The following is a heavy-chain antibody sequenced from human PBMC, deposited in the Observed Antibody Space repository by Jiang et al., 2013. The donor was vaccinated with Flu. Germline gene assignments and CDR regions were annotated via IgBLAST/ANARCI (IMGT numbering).Heavy chain of an antibody. Sequence: IYYADSVKGRFTISRDNAKNSLYLQMNSLRAEDTAVYYCASIAVAVDYWGQGTLVTVSS. J-gene: IGHJ4*02. CDR2: I. V-gene: IGHV3-21*01. CDR3: ASIAVAVDY. D-gene: IGHD6-19*01.